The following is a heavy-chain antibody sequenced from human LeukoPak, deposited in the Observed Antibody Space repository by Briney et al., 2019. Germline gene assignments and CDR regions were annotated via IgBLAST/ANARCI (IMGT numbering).Heavy chain of an antibody. CDR2: ISTYNGNT. CDR1: GYSFVLYG. V-gene: IGHV1-18*01. J-gene: IGHJ3*02. Sequence: ASVKVSCKASGYSFVLYGISWVRQAPGQGPEWMGWISTYNGNTKYAQKFQGRVTMTTDTSTSTAYMELRSLRSDDTAVYYCARDLSVVVPAASSSHAFDIWGQGTMVTVSS. D-gene: IGHD2-2*01. CDR3: ARDLSVVVPAASSSHAFDI.